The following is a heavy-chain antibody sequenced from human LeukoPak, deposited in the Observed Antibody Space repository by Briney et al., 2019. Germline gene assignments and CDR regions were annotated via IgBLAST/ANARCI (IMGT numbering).Heavy chain of an antibody. CDR1: GGSISSGGYS. D-gene: IGHD3-3*01. Sequence: SETLSLTCAVSGGSISSGGYSWSWIRQPPGKGLEWIGYIYHSGSTYYNPSLKSRVTISVDRSKNQFSLKLSSVTAADTAVYYCARVRSRPDFGVVIEGLDLWGRGTLVTVSS. V-gene: IGHV4-30-2*01. J-gene: IGHJ2*01. CDR2: IYHSGST. CDR3: ARVRSRPDFGVVIEGLDL.